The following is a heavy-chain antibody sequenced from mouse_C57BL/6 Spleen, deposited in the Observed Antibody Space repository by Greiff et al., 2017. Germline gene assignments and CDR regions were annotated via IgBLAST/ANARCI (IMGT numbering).Heavy chain of an antibody. V-gene: IGHV1-18*01. CDR2: INPNNGGT. Sequence: VHVKQSGPELVKPGASVKIPCKASGYTFTDYNMDWVKQSHGKSLEWIGDINPNNGGTIYNQKFKGKATLTVDKSSSTAYMELRSLTSEDTAVYYCAREVHTTGFAYWGQGTLVTVSA. D-gene: IGHD1-2*01. J-gene: IGHJ3*01. CDR1: GYTFTDYN. CDR3: AREVHTTGFAY.